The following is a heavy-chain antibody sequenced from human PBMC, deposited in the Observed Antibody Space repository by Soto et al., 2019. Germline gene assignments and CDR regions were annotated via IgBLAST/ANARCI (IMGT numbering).Heavy chain of an antibody. J-gene: IGHJ5*02. D-gene: IGHD3-22*01. CDR1: GGSITSGAYY. Sequence: SETLSLTCAVSGGSITSGAYYWTWIRQHPGKGLEWIAYIHYSGRTYYNPSLKSRVTISVDTSNNQFSLKLSSVTAADTAVYYXARYYFDSSGYSNWFDPWGQGTLVTVSS. V-gene: IGHV4-31*11. CDR2: IHYSGRT. CDR3: ARYYFDSSGYSNWFDP.